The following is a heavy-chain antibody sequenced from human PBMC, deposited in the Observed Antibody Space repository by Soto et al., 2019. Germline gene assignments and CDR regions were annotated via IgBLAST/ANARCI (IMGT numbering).Heavy chain of an antibody. D-gene: IGHD5-18*01. Sequence: GASVKVSCKASGYTFTSYAMHWVRQAPGQRLEWMGWINAGNGNTKYSQKFQGRVTITRDTSASTAYMELSSLRSEDTAVYYCASQNRGYSYGSDYYYYGMDVWGQGTTVTVSS. J-gene: IGHJ6*02. CDR2: INAGNGNT. CDR3: ASQNRGYSYGSDYYYYGMDV. V-gene: IGHV1-3*01. CDR1: GYTFTSYA.